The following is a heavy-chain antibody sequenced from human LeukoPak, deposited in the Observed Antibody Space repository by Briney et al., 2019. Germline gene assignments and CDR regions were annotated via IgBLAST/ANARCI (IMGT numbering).Heavy chain of an antibody. CDR2: TYYRSKWYT. CDR3: ARDPDIAVNYFDY. J-gene: IGHJ4*02. Sequence: SQTLSLTCAISGDSVSSNSAAWNWVRQFPSRGLEWLGRTYYRSKWYTDYAVSVNGRVSINPDTSKNQLSLQLNSVTPEDTAVYYCARDPDIAVNYFDYWGQGALVTVSS. D-gene: IGHD6-19*01. V-gene: IGHV6-1*01. CDR1: GDSVSSNSAA.